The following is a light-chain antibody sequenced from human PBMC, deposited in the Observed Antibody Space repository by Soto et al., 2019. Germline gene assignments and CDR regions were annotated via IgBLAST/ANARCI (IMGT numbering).Light chain of an antibody. V-gene: IGKV1-39*01. CDR3: QQSYSALPYT. Sequence: DIQMTQSPSSLSASVGDRVTITCRASQSISSSLNWYQQKPGKAPKLLIYAASSVQSGVPSRFTGSGSRTYFSHTISSLQPEDFATYYCQQSYSALPYTFGQGTKLEIK. CDR1: QSISSS. J-gene: IGKJ2*01. CDR2: AAS.